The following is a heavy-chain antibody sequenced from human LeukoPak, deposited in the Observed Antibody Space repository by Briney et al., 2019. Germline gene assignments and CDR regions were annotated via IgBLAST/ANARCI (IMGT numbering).Heavy chain of an antibody. Sequence: PGGSLRLSCAASGFTVSSNYMSWVRQAPGKGLEWVSVIYSGGSTYYADSVKGRFTISRDNSKNTLYLQMNSLRAEDTAVYYCARDMVRANYYFDYWGQGTMVTVSS. D-gene: IGHD3-10*01. CDR1: GFTVSSNY. V-gene: IGHV3-66*01. J-gene: IGHJ4*02. CDR3: ARDMVRANYYFDY. CDR2: IYSGGST.